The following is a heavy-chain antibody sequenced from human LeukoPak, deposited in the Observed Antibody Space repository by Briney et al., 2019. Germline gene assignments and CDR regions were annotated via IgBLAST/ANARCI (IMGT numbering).Heavy chain of an antibody. Sequence: ASVKVSCKASGYTFTSYGISWVRQAPGQGLEWMGWISAYNGNTNYAQKLQGRVTMTTDTSTSTAYMELRSLRSDDTAVYYCARDCSSTNCYMNYYYGMDVWGQGTTVTVSS. CDR2: ISAYNGNT. V-gene: IGHV1-18*01. CDR1: GYTFTSYG. D-gene: IGHD2-2*02. J-gene: IGHJ6*02. CDR3: ARDCSSTNCYMNYYYGMDV.